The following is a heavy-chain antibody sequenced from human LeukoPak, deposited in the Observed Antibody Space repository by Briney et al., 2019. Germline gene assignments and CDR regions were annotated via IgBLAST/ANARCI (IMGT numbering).Heavy chain of an antibody. CDR2: ISYDGSNK. CDR3: AKGHSGSI. J-gene: IGHJ4*02. CDR1: GFTLSSYG. D-gene: IGHD1-26*01. V-gene: IGHV3-30*18. Sequence: PGRSLRLSCAASGFTLSSYGMHWVRQAPGKGLECVAVISYDGSNKYYADSVKGRFTISRDNSKNTLYLQMNSLRAEDTAVYYCAKGHSGSIWGQGTLVTVSS.